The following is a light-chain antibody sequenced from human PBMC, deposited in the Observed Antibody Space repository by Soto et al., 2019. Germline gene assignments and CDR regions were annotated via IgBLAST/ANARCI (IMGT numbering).Light chain of an antibody. J-gene: IGLJ2*01. CDR1: SSNIGAGYD. V-gene: IGLV1-40*01. Sequence: QSVLTQPPSVSGAPGKSVTISCTGSSSNIGAGYDVHWYQQRPGTAPKLLIYGNSNRPSGVPDRFSGSKSGTSASLAITGLQAEDEADYYCQSYDSSLSGVVFGGGTKLTVL. CDR2: GNS. CDR3: QSYDSSLSGVV.